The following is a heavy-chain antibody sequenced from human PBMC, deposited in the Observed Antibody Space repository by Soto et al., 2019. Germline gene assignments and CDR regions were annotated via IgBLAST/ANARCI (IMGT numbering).Heavy chain of an antibody. J-gene: IGHJ6*02. CDR2: INADYGNT. CDR3: ARCIQGDYYYGMDV. D-gene: IGHD5-18*01. V-gene: IGHV1-18*01. Sequence: QAQLVQSGAEVKKPGASVKVSCKASGYTFYSHSISWVRQAPGQGLEWMGRINADYGNTQYAQKFRGRVNMNTDTSTTTVYMELTNLRSDDTAVYYCARCIQGDYYYGMDVWGQGTTVTVSS. CDR1: GYTFYSHS.